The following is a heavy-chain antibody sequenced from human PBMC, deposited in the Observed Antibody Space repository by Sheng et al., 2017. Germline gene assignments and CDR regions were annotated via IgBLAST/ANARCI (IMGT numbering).Heavy chain of an antibody. CDR2: INHSGST. J-gene: IGHJ4*02. D-gene: IGHD1-1*01. CDR3: ARASSRYGTADY. V-gene: IGHV4-34*01. Sequence: QVQLQQWGAGLLKPSETLSLTCAVYGGSFSGYYWSWIRQPPGKGLEWIGEINHSGSTNYNPSLKSRVTISVDTSKNQFSLKLSSVTAADTAVYYCARASSRYGTADYWGQGTLVTVSS. CDR1: GGSFSGYY.